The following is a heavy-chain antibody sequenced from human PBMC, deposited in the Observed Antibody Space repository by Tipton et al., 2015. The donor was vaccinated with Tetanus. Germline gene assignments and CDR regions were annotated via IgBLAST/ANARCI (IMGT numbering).Heavy chain of an antibody. J-gene: IGHJ4*02. CDR1: SGSFSGYY. D-gene: IGHD2-21*02. V-gene: IGHV4-34*01. CDR3: ARGRAVTAIFPFDY. Sequence: TLSLTCAVYSGSFSGYYWSWIRQPPGKGLEWIGEINHSGSTNYNPSLKRRVTISVDTSKNQFSLKLSSVTAADTAVYYCARGRAVTAIFPFDYWGQGTLVTVSS. CDR2: INHSGST.